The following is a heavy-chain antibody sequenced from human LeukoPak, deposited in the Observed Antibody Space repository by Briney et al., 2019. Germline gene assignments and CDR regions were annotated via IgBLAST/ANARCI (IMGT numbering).Heavy chain of an antibody. J-gene: IGHJ4*02. CDR3: AKASDDCSGGSCYQSIYFDY. CDR2: ISGSGGST. V-gene: IGHV3-23*01. D-gene: IGHD2-15*01. Sequence: GGSLRLSCAASGFTFSSYAMSWVRQAPVKGLEWVSAISGSGGSTYYADSVKGRFTISRDNSKNTLYLQMNSLRAEDTAVYYCAKASDDCSGGSCYQSIYFDYWGQGTLVTVSS. CDR1: GFTFSSYA.